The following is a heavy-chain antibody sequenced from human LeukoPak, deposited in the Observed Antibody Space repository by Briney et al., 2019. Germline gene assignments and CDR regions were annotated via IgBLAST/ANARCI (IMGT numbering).Heavy chain of an antibody. V-gene: IGHV3-21*01. D-gene: IGHD3-10*01. CDR1: GFTFSSYS. CDR2: ISSSSSYI. J-gene: IGHJ4*02. Sequence: GGSLRLSXAASGFTFSSYSMNWVRQTPGKGLEWVSSISSSSSYIYYADSVKGRFTISRDNAKNSLYLQMNSLRAEDTAVYYCARDFRGSGSYPPYWGQGTLVTVSS. CDR3: ARDFRGSGSYPPY.